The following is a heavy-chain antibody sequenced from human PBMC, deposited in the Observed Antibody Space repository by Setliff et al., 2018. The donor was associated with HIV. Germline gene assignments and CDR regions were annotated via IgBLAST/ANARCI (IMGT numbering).Heavy chain of an antibody. CDR3: AWGMTAIPEY. CDR2: ISHSGST. Sequence: SETLSLTCAVYGGSFSGYFCIWVRQPPGEGLEWIGDISHSGSTNYNPSLESRVTISLDTSNKQFSLQLSSVTAADTAVYYCAWGMTAIPEYWGQGTLVTVSS. D-gene: IGHD2-21*02. V-gene: IGHV4-34*01. CDR1: GGSFSGYF. J-gene: IGHJ4*02.